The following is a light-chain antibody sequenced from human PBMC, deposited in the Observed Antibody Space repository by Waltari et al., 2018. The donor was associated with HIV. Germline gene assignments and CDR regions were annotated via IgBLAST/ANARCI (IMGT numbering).Light chain of an antibody. J-gene: IGLJ1*01. Sequence: SYVLTQPPSVSVAPGQTARISCGGNNIGSKTVHWYRQRQGKATVLVVYDDSVRPSGIPERFSGSNSGNTATLTIGLVEAGDEADYYCQVWESSSSHSYVFGTGTTVTVL. CDR3: QVWESSSSHSYV. V-gene: IGLV3-21*02. CDR2: DDS. CDR1: NIGSKT.